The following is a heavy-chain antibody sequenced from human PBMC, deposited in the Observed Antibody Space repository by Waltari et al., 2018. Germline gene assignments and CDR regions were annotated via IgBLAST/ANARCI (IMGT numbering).Heavy chain of an antibody. Sequence: HLQLQESGPGLVKPSETLSLTCTVSGGSISSSSYYWGWIRQPPGKGLEWIGSIYYSGSTYYNPSLKSRVTISVDTSKNQFSLKLSSVTAADTAVYYCARRRDSSGDFDYWGQGTLVTVSS. D-gene: IGHD3-22*01. CDR3: ARRRDSSGDFDY. CDR1: GGSISSSSYY. CDR2: IYYSGST. J-gene: IGHJ4*02. V-gene: IGHV4-39*07.